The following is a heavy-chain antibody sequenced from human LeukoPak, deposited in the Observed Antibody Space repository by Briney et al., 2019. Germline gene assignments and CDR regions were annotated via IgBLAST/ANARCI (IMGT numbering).Heavy chain of an antibody. CDR2: ISPDGSSR. D-gene: IGHD2-21*01. J-gene: IGHJ6*02. V-gene: IGHV1-46*01. Sequence: AALKDSSKAPRYTFTSYYMLCGRQTPGQGLGWGGIISPDGSSRRYAQKFQGRVTMTRDTSTSSVYMELRSLRSDDTAVYYCARDLVRLDYYSYGMDVWRQGTTVNVSS. CDR3: ARDLVRLDYYSYGMDV. CDR1: RYTFTSYY.